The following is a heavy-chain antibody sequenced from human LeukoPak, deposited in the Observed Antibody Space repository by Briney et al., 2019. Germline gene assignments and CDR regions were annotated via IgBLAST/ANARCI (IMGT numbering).Heavy chain of an antibody. CDR1: GYTFTAYY. V-gene: IGHV1-2*02. CDR2: INPDSGGT. J-gene: IGHJ4*02. D-gene: IGHD3-10*01. Sequence: GASVKVSCKASGYTFTAYYIHWVRQAPGQGLEWMGWINPDSGGTNYAQKFQGRVTMTRDTSISTAYMELSSLRSEDTAVYYCARDALFYYGSGNYFDYWGQGTLVTVSS. CDR3: ARDALFYYGSGNYFDY.